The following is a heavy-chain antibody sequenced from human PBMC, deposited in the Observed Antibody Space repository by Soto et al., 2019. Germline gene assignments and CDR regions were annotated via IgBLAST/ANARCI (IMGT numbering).Heavy chain of an antibody. V-gene: IGHV4-31*03. CDR3: TRAGGDNNYFDYYFYGMNV. CDR2: IYNRGRT. CDR1: GGSVSGGAYY. J-gene: IGHJ6*02. D-gene: IGHD1-1*01. Sequence: QVQLQESGPGLVRPSQTLSLNCTVSGGSVSGGAYYWSWIRQYPGKGLEWIGYIYNRGRTSYNPSLKSRLIISLDTSNNQLSLRLSSVTAADSAIYYCTRAGGDNNYFDYYFYGMNVWGQGTTVIVYS.